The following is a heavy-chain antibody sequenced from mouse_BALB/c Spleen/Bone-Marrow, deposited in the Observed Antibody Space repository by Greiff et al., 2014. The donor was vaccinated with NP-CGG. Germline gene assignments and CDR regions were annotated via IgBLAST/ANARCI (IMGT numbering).Heavy chain of an antibody. J-gene: IGHJ4*01. Sequence: VQLQESXAELMKPGASVKISCKATGYTFSSYWIEWVKQRPGHGLEWIGEILPGSGSTNYNEKFKGKATFTADTSSNTAYMQLSSLTSEDAAVYYCARGIDYYSMDYWGQGTSVTVSS. CDR1: GYTFSSYW. CDR2: ILPGSGST. V-gene: IGHV1-9*01. CDR3: ARGIDYYSMDY.